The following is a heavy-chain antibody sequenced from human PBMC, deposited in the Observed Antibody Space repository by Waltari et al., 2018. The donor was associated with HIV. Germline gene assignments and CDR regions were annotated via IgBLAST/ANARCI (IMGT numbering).Heavy chain of an antibody. V-gene: IGHV3-74*01. CDR2: INPDGTDT. J-gene: IGHJ6*02. Sequence: EVQLVESGGGVVQPGGSLRLSCAASGFTFTTSWVHWVRQAPGKVLVWVSRINPDGTDTRYADSVKGRFTIPRDNAKNTVYLQVNSLRGEDTSVYYCARGKDCGGGTCDGYHYYGMDVWGQGTTVTVSS. CDR3: ARGKDCGGGTCDGYHYYGMDV. D-gene: IGHD2-15*01. CDR1: GFTFTTSW.